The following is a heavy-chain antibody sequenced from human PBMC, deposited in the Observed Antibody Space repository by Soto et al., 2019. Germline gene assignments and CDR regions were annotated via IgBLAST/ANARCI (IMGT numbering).Heavy chain of an antibody. CDR1: GFIFKMYW. CDR2: IYNDGTYS. Sequence: SLRLSCAASGFIFKMYWMHWVRQSPGKGLVWISRIYNDGTYSDYADSVRGRFTISRDNVNDTLYLQMNNLRAEDSGLYYCTRGPRPISTGTGAYWGQGTQVTVSS. CDR3: TRGPRPISTGTGAY. D-gene: IGHD3-10*01. V-gene: IGHV3-74*01. J-gene: IGHJ4*02.